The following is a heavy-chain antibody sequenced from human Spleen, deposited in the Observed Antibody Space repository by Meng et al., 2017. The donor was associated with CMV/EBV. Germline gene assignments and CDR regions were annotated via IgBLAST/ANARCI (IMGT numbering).Heavy chain of an antibody. CDR2: TYYRSKWSN. CDR3: ARGHSTHRSFDS. D-gene: IGHD2-2*01. CDR1: GDSVSSNSAA. J-gene: IGHJ4*02. V-gene: IGHV6-1*01. Sequence: SCAISGDSVSSNSAAWNWIRQSPSRGLEWLGRTYYRSKWSNDYAVSVKSRISINPDTSRNQFSLQLNSVTPEDTAVYFCARGHSTHRSFDSWGQGTLVTVSS.